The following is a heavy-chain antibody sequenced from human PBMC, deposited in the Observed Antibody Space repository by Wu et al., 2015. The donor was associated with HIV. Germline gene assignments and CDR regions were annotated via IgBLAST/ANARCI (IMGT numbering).Heavy chain of an antibody. CDR2: ISAYNGNT. V-gene: IGHV1-18*01. Sequence: QVQLVQSGVEVKKPGASVKVSCKASGYTFSSYGISWVRQAPGQGLEWMGWISAYNGNTNYAQNLQGRVTMTTDTSTSTAYMELRSLRSDDTAVYFCARAGSMVRGVIYYYYYMDVWGKGTNGHRLL. D-gene: IGHD3-10*01. J-gene: IGHJ6*03. CDR3: ARAGSMVRGVIYYYYYMDV. CDR1: GYTFSSYG.